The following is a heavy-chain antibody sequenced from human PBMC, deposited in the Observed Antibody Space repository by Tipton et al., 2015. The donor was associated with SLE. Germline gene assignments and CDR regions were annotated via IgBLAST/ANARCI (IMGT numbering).Heavy chain of an antibody. CDR3: AGYSGSYAQYDAFDI. CDR1: GGSFSGYY. D-gene: IGHD1-26*01. V-gene: IGHV4-34*01. CDR2: INHSANT. Sequence: TLSLTCAVYGGSFSGYYWSWIRQPPGKGLEWIGEINHSANTNYNPSLKSRVTISVDTSKSQFSVKLSSVTAADMAVYYCAGYSGSYAQYDAFDIWGQGTMVTVSS. J-gene: IGHJ3*02.